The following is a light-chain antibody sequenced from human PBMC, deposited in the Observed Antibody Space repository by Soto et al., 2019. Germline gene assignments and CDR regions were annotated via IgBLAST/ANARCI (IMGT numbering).Light chain of an antibody. CDR3: VSYATSTTLYV. CDR2: EVT. V-gene: IGLV2-14*01. J-gene: IGLJ1*01. CDR1: SSDVGSFNY. Sequence: QSVLTQPDSVSGSPGQSITISCTATSSDVGSFNYVSWYQHHPGKAPKLMIYEVTSRPSGVSNRFSGSKSGNTASLTISGLQAEDEADYYCVSYATSTTLYVSGSGTKVTVL.